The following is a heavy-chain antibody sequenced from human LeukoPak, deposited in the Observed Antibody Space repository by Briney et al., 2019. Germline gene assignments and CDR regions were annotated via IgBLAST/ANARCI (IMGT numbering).Heavy chain of an antibody. CDR1: GFIVSDFY. CDR2: ISSSGDPI. V-gene: IGHV3-11*04. Sequence: GGSLRLSCAASGFIVSDFYMNWIRQAPGKGLEWVSYISSSGDPIHYADSVKGRFTISRDNAKNSLYLQMNSLRAEDTAVYYCATNPVAYHYYGMDVWGQGTTVTVSS. J-gene: IGHJ6*02. CDR3: ATNPVAYHYYGMDV.